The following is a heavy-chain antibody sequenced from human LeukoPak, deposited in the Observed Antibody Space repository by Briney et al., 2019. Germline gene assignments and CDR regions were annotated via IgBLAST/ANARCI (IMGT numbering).Heavy chain of an antibody. D-gene: IGHD5-18*01. Sequence: PSDPLSLPCAVYGGSFSGYYWSWLRQPPGKGLEWIGEINHSGSTHSNPPLTSRVTLPVDTAKNQFALKLSSVTAADTAVYYCAGVDTAMAQFDYWGQGTLVSVSS. J-gene: IGHJ4*02. V-gene: IGHV4-34*01. CDR2: INHSGST. CDR1: GGSFSGYY. CDR3: AGVDTAMAQFDY.